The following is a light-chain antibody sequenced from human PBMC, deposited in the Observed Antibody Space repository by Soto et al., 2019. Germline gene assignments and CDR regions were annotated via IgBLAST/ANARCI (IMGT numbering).Light chain of an antibody. CDR2: GVF. Sequence: EIVLTQSPDTLSFSRGERATLSCRASRDAYNGYLAWYQQRPGQAPRLLIYGVFRRANGIPDRFSGSGFGTDFTLTITRLEPEDFAVYYCQHYGHPQWTFGQGTKVDIK. J-gene: IGKJ1*01. CDR3: QHYGHPQWT. CDR1: RDAYNGY. V-gene: IGKV3-20*01.